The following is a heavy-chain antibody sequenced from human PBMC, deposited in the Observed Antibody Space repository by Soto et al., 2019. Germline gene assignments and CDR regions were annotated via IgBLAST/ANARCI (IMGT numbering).Heavy chain of an antibody. D-gene: IGHD6-13*01. CDR1: GGTFSSYA. CDR2: IIPIFGTA. J-gene: IGHJ6*02. CDR3: ARVGAAAGLPTYLRSAYYYYYYGMDV. Sequence: SVKVSFKASGGTFSSYAISWVRQAPGQGLEWMGGIIPIFGTANYAQKFQGRVTITADKSTSTAYMELSSLRSEDTAVYYCARVGAAAGLPTYLRSAYYYYYYGMDVWGQGTTVTVSS. V-gene: IGHV1-69*06.